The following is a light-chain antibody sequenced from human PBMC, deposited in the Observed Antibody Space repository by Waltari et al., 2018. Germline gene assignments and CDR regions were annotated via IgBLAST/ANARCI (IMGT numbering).Light chain of an antibody. J-gene: IGLJ3*02. CDR3: APWDDSLNGPV. CDR1: TSNIGSNT. Sequence: QSVLTQPPSASGTPGQTVTISCSGSTSNIGSNTVNWYQKVPGTAPKLLIYSNSERPAGVPARCSGSKSGTSASLAIRGLLSEDEGDYYCAPWDDSLNGPVFGGGTRLTVL. CDR2: SNS. V-gene: IGLV1-44*01.